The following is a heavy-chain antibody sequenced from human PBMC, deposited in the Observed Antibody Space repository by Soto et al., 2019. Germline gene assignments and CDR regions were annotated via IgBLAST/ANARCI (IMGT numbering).Heavy chain of an antibody. V-gene: IGHV4-31*03. J-gene: IGHJ4*02. CDR1: GGSITSAGYY. CDR2: THSSGSA. CDR3: ANLRRYYSGSGSYRDY. D-gene: IGHD3-10*01. Sequence: SETLSLTCTVSGGSITSAGYYWTWIRQRPGKGLEWIGYTHSSGSAYNNPSLKSRIIISVDTSQNQFSLKVRSVTAADTAVYYCANLRRYYSGSGSYRDYWGQGTLVTVSS.